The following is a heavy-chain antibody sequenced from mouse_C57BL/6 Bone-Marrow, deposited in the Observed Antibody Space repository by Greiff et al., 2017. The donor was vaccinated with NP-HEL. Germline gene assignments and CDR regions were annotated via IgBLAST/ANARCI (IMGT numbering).Heavy chain of an antibody. CDR3: ARYGSSYTWFAY. D-gene: IGHD1-1*01. CDR2: INPGSGGT. V-gene: IGHV1-54*01. CDR1: GYAFTNYL. J-gene: IGHJ3*01. Sequence: VQLQESGAELVRPGTSVKVSCKASGYAFTNYLIEWVKQRPGQGLEWIGEINPGSGGTNYNEKFKGKATLTADKSSSTAYMQLSSLKSEDSAVYLCARYGSSYTWFAYWGKGTLVTVSA.